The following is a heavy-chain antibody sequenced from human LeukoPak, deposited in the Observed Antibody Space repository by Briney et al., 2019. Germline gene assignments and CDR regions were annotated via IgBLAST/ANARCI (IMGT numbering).Heavy chain of an antibody. CDR2: IRSNAYGGTT. Sequence: GGSLRLSCAASGFTFSSYAMSWVRQAPGKGLEWGGFIRSNAYGGTTEYAASVKGRFTISRDESKGIAYLQMNGLKTEDTAVYYCTKYTGNLDYWGQGTLVTVSS. V-gene: IGHV3-49*04. CDR1: GFTFSSYA. J-gene: IGHJ4*02. CDR3: TKYTGNLDY. D-gene: IGHD1-26*01.